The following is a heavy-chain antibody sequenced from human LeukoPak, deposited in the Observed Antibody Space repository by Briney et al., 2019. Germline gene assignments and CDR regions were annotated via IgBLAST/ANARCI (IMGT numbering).Heavy chain of an antibody. D-gene: IGHD3-3*01. V-gene: IGHV1-2*02. CDR1: GYTFTGYY. J-gene: IGHJ4*02. Sequence: ASVKVSCKASGYTFTGYYMHWVRQAPGQGLEWMGWINPNSGGTNYAQKFQGRVTMTRDTSISTAYMELSRLRSDDTAVYYCARGGHVLRFLEWLPPAYYFDYWGQGTLVTVSS. CDR3: ARGGHVLRFLEWLPPAYYFDY. CDR2: INPNSGGT.